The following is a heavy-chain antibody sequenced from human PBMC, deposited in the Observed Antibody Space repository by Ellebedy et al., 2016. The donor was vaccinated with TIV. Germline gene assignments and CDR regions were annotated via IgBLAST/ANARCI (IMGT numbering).Heavy chain of an antibody. D-gene: IGHD6-6*01. V-gene: IGHV4-61*05. J-gene: IGHJ4*02. Sequence: SETLSLXXTVSGGSISGSGYYWDWMRQPPGKGLEWMGEIHHSGRTDYNPSLERRVTISLDNSKNAVSLHLTSVTAADTATYFCARGGAHFVSPLLPLDHWGPGIPVAV. CDR1: GGSISGSGYY. CDR3: ARGGAHFVSPLLPLDH. CDR2: IHHSGRT.